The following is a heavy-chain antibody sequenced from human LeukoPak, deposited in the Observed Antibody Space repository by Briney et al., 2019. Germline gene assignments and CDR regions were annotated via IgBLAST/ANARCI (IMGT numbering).Heavy chain of an antibody. CDR3: AKELGPSARYYYYYYMDV. Sequence: GGSLRLSCAASGFTFSSYAMHWVRQAPGKGLEWVAFIRYDGSNKYYADSVKGRFTISRDNSKNTLYLQMNSLRAEDTAVYYCAKELGPSARYYYYYYMDVWGKGTTVTISS. V-gene: IGHV3-30*02. D-gene: IGHD3-3*02. CDR1: GFTFSSYA. CDR2: IRYDGSNK. J-gene: IGHJ6*03.